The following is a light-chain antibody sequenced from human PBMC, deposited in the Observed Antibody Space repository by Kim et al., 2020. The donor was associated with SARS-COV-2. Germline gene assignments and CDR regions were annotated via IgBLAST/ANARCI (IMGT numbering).Light chain of an antibody. CDR2: GNS. Sequence: RVTISCTGSSSNIGAGYDVHWYQQLPGKAPKLLIYGNSNRPSGVPDRFSGSKSGTSASLAITGLQAEDEADYYCQSYDSSLSAVVFGGGTKLTVL. J-gene: IGLJ2*01. V-gene: IGLV1-40*01. CDR3: QSYDSSLSAVV. CDR1: SSNIGAGYD.